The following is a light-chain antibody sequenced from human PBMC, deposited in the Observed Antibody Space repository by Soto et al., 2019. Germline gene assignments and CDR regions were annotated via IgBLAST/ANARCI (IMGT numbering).Light chain of an antibody. CDR1: QSVSSN. J-gene: IGKJ4*01. V-gene: IGKV3-15*01. CDR3: QQYNNWLT. CDR2: GAS. Sequence: EIVMTQSPATLSVSPGERATLSYRASQSVSSNLAWYQQKPGQAPRLLIYGASTRATGIQARFSGSGSGTEFTLTISSLQSEDFAVYYCQQYNNWLTFGGGTKVEIK.